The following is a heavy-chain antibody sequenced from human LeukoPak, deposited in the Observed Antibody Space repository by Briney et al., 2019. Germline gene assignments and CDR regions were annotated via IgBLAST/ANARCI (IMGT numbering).Heavy chain of an antibody. J-gene: IGHJ4*02. CDR1: GGSISSYC. V-gene: IGHV4-59*01. Sequence: SETLSLTCTVSGGSISSYCWSWIRQPPGKGLEWIGYIYYSGSTNYNPSLKSRVTISVDTSKNQFSLKLSSVTAADTAVYYCARYSSIAADYWGQGTLVTVSS. D-gene: IGHD6-6*01. CDR3: ARYSSIAADY. CDR2: IYYSGST.